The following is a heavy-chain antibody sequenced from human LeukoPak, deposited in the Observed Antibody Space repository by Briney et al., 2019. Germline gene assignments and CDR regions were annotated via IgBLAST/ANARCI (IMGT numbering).Heavy chain of an antibody. CDR2: INHSGIT. D-gene: IGHD2-21*02. V-gene: IGHV4-34*01. Sequence: SETLSLTCAVYGGSFSGYYWSWIRQSPGKGLEWIAEINHSGITYYNPSLKSRVTISVDTSKNQFSLKLNSVTAADTAVYYCARGQTSVVTAIPYYFDYWGRGTLVTVSS. CDR3: ARGQTSVVTAIPYYFDY. J-gene: IGHJ4*02. CDR1: GGSFSGYY.